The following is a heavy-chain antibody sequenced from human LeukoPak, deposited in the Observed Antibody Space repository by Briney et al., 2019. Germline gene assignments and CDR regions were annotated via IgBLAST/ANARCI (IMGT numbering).Heavy chain of an antibody. V-gene: IGHV3-23*01. J-gene: IGHJ4*02. CDR2: ISGSGGSK. Sequence: GGSLRLSCAPSGFTFSSYAMSWVRQAPGKGLEWVSSISGSGGSKYYAESVKGRLTISRDNSKQTVYMQMHSLRAEDTAVYYCARSVGGSGSYLSAYWGQGTLVTVSS. D-gene: IGHD3-10*01. CDR3: ARSVGGSGSYLSAY. CDR1: GFTFSSYA.